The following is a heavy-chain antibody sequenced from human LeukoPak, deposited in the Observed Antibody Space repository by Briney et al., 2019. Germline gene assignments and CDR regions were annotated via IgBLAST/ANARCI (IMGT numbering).Heavy chain of an antibody. D-gene: IGHD2-15*01. J-gene: IGHJ4*02. CDR3: ARDVGEGYCSGGSCSDY. CDR1: GGTFNNSA. V-gene: IGHV1-69*05. Sequence: ASVKVSCKTSGGTFNNSAISWVRQAPGQGLEWLGGIMPLFGTAGYAQKFQGRVTITKDESTRTVYLELTSLTSDDTAVYYCARDVGEGYCSGGSCSDYWGQGTLVTVSS. CDR2: IMPLFGTA.